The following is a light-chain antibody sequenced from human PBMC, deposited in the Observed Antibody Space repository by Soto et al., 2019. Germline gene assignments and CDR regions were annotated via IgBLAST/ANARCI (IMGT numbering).Light chain of an antibody. J-gene: IGLJ3*02. V-gene: IGLV2-14*01. CDR1: NSDVGGYNY. CDR2: EVS. Sequence: QSALTQPASVSGSPGQSITISCTGTNSDVGGYNYVSWYQQHPGKAPKLMIYEVSNRPSGVSNRFSASKSGNTASLTISGLQAEDEADYYCSSYTDSSTLVFGVGTKLTVL. CDR3: SSYTDSSTLV.